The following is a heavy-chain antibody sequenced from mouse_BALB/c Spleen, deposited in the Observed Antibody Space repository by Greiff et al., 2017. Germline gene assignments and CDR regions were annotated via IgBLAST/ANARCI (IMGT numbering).Heavy chain of an antibody. CDR3: TRANWDWYFDV. CDR1: GFTFSSYT. Sequence: EVQVVESGGGLVKPGGSLTLSCAASGFTFSSYTLPWVRQTPGKRLEWVATISSGGSYTYYPASVKGRFTISRDNAKNTLYLQMSSLKSEDTAMYYCTRANWDWYFDVWGAGTTVTVSS. D-gene: IGHD4-1*01. J-gene: IGHJ1*01. V-gene: IGHV5-6-4*01. CDR2: ISSGGSYT.